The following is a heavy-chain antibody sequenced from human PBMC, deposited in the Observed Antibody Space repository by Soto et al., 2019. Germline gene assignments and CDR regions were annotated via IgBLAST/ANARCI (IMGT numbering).Heavy chain of an antibody. V-gene: IGHV4-59*12. CDR2: IYYIGST. Sequence: SETLSLTCTVSGGSISGYYWSWIRQPPGKGLKWIGYIYYIGSTDYNPSFKSRVTISVDTSKNQFSLKLNSVPAADTAAYYCASDLGGYCGTDCYPLAVWGQGTTVTVSS. CDR3: ASDLGGYCGTDCYPLAV. CDR1: GGSISGYY. J-gene: IGHJ6*02. D-gene: IGHD2-21*02.